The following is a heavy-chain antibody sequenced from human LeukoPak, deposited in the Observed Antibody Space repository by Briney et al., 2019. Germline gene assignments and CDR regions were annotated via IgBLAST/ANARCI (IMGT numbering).Heavy chain of an antibody. J-gene: IGHJ4*02. CDR1: GDSVSSNSAA. V-gene: IGHV6-1*01. D-gene: IGHD3-16*01. CDR3: AREASLYDYVWGSSEFSN. CDR2: TYYRSKWYN. Sequence: SQTLSLTCAISGDSVSSNSAAWNWIRQSPSRGLEWLGRTYYRSKWYNDYAVSVKSRITINPDTSKNQFSLQLNSVTPEDTAVYYCAREASLYDYVWGSSEFSNWGQGTLVTVSS.